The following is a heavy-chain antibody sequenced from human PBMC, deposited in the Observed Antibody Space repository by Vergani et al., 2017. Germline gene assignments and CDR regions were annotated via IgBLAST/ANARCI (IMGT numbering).Heavy chain of an antibody. CDR3: SRDGVRYFGWRGWYFDL. CDR2: IYHSGLT. CDR1: GGSFSSAGFY. D-gene: IGHD3-9*01. J-gene: IGHJ2*01. Sequence: QVQLQESGPGLVKPSQPLSSPCTVLGGSFSSAGFYWCCIRQPPGKGLEWSGYIYHSGLTYYNPSLKCRLTMSVDTSKNQCSLNMSSVTAEDTAVYYCSRDGVRYFGWRGWYFDLWGRGTLVTVSS. V-gene: IGHV4-30-4*08.